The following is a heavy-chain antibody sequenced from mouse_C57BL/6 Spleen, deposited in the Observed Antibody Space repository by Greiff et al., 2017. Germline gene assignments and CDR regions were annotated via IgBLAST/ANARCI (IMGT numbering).Heavy chain of an antibody. CDR1: GYAFSSSW. CDR3: ARDDYYGSSYLDY. V-gene: IGHV1-82*01. J-gene: IGHJ2*01. D-gene: IGHD1-1*01. CDR2: FYPGDGDT. Sequence: QVQLQQSGPELVKPGASVKISCKASGYAFSSSWMNWVKQRPGKGLEWIGRFYPGDGDTNYNGKFKGKATLTADKSSSTAYMQLSSLTSEDSAVYFCARDDYYGSSYLDYGGKGTTLTVSS.